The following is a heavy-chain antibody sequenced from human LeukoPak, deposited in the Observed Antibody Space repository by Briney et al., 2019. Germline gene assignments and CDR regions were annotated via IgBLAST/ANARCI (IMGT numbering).Heavy chain of an antibody. CDR1: GGSISSGGYY. J-gene: IGHJ3*02. CDR2: IYYSGST. V-gene: IGHV4-31*03. Sequence: PSQTLSLTCTVSGGSISSGGYYWSWIRQHPGRGLEWIGYIYYSGSTYYNPSLKSRVTISVDTSRNQFSLKLSSVTAADTAVYYCACPYYYDSSGYAFDIWGQGTMVTVSS. D-gene: IGHD3-22*01. CDR3: ACPYYYDSSGYAFDI.